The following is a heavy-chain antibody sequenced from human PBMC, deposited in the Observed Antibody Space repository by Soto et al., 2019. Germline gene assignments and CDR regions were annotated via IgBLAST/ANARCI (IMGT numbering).Heavy chain of an antibody. Sequence: EVQLLESGGGLVQPGGSLRLSCAASGFTFSSYAMSWVRQAPGKGLEWVSAISGSGGGTYYADSVKGRFTISRDNSKNTLYLQMNSLRAEDTAVYYCAKMVGGYCSGGSCYVWFDPWGQGTLVTVSS. CDR1: GFTFSSYA. D-gene: IGHD2-15*01. V-gene: IGHV3-23*01. J-gene: IGHJ5*02. CDR3: AKMVGGYCSGGSCYVWFDP. CDR2: ISGSGGGT.